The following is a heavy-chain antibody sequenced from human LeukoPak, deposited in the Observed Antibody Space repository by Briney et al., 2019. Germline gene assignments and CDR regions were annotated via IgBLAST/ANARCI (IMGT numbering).Heavy chain of an antibody. CDR3: ARDLGPPLYGDYVRFDY. V-gene: IGHV1-18*04. Sequence: ASVKVSCKASGYTFTGYYMHWVRQAPGQGLEWMGWISAYNGNTNYAQKLQGRVTMTPDTSTSTAYMELRSLRSDDTAVYYCARDLGPPLYGDYVRFDYWGQGTLVTVSS. CDR1: GYTFTGYY. J-gene: IGHJ4*02. D-gene: IGHD4-17*01. CDR2: ISAYNGNT.